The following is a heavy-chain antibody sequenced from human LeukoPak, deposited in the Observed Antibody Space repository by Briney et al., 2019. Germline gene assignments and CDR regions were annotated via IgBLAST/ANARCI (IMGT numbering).Heavy chain of an antibody. J-gene: IGHJ2*01. CDR1: GFTFSSYW. CDR3: ARVSTGAWYLDL. CDR2: INGDGSTT. V-gene: IGHV3-74*01. Sequence: GGSLRLSCAASGFTFSSYWMHWVRQAPGKGLVWVSRINGDGSTTSYADSVKGRFTISRDNAKNTLYLQMNSLRAEDTAVFYCARVSTGAWYLDLWGRGTLVTVSS. D-gene: IGHD7-27*01.